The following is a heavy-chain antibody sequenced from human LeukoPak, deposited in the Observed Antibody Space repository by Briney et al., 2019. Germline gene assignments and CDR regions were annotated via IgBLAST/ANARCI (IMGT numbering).Heavy chain of an antibody. V-gene: IGHV3-21*01. CDR2: ISSESEHI. CDR3: TRFESDLAYYYGMDV. CDR1: GFTFNVFS. Sequence: PGGSLRLSCAASGFTFNVFSLIWLRQAPGEGRVGVTSISSESEHIIYSDSVKDRFTISRDNAKNSLYLQMNSLRVEDTAVYDCTRFESDLAYYYGMDVWGQGTTVTVSS. D-gene: IGHD2-21*01. J-gene: IGHJ6*02.